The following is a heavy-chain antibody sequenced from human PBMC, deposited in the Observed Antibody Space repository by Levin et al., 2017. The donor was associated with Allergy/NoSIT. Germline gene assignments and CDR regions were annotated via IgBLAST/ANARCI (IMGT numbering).Heavy chain of an antibody. V-gene: IGHV3-23*01. CDR1: GFIFTNCA. CDR3: AKGHTPAAYGAIEF. D-gene: IGHD6-25*01. CDR2: ISGSGTST. Sequence: PGGSLRLSCAASGFIFTNCAMSWVRQAPGKGLEWVSGISGSGTSTHYADSVKGRFTISRDNSKNTLHLQMNNLRAEDTAVYYCAKGHTPAAYGAIEFWGQGILVTVSS. J-gene: IGHJ4*02.